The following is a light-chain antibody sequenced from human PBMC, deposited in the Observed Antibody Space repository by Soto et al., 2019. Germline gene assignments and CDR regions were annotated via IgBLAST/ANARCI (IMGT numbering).Light chain of an antibody. CDR2: ENI. CDR3: GTWDSSLIVL. Sequence: QSVLTQPPSVSAAPGQKVTISCSGNSSNIGSNDVSWYQQLPGKAPKLLIYENIQRPSGIPDRFSGSKSGTSATLGITGLQAGDEADYYCGTWDSSLIVLFGTGTKLTVL. J-gene: IGLJ1*01. V-gene: IGLV1-51*02. CDR1: SSNIGSND.